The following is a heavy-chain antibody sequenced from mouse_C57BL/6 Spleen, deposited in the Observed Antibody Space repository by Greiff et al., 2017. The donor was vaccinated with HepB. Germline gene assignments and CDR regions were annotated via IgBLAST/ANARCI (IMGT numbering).Heavy chain of an antibody. CDR3: AREDHYYAMDY. Sequence: DVQLVESGGGLVKPGGSLKLSCAASGFTFSDYGMHWVRQAPEKGLEWVAYISSGSSTIYYADTVKGRCTISRDNAKNTLFLQMTSLRSEDTAMYYCAREDHYYAMDYWGQGTSVTVSS. V-gene: IGHV5-17*01. CDR1: GFTFSDYG. J-gene: IGHJ4*01. CDR2: ISSGSSTI.